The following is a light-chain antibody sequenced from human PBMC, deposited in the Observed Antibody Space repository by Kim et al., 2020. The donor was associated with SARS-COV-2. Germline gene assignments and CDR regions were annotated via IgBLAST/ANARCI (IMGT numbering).Light chain of an antibody. Sequence: ATINCQSNQSVLYSSNNKNYLAWYQQKPGQPPKLLIYWASTRESGVPDRFSGSGSGTDFTLTISSLQAEDVAVYYCQQYYSTPPTFGQGTKVDIK. J-gene: IGKJ1*01. CDR2: WAS. CDR3: QQYYSTPPT. CDR1: QSVLYSSNNKNY. V-gene: IGKV4-1*01.